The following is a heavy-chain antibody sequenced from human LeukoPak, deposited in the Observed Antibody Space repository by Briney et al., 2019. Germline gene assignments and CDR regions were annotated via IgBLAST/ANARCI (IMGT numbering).Heavy chain of an antibody. D-gene: IGHD6-19*01. J-gene: IGHJ4*02. CDR2: ISYDGSNK. Sequence: GGSLRLSCAASGFTFSSYGMYWVRQAPGKGLEWVAVISYDGSNKYYADSVKGRFTISRDNSKNTQFLQMNSLRAEDTAVYYCAKGLDSGWYQGDYWGQGTLVTVSS. CDR3: AKGLDSGWYQGDY. CDR1: GFTFSSYG. V-gene: IGHV3-30*18.